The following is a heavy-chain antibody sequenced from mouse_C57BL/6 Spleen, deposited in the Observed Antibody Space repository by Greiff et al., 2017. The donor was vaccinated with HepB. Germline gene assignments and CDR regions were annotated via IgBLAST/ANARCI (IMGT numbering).Heavy chain of an antibody. CDR1: GFTFSDYG. CDR3: ARHYGSGFAY. CDR2: ISSGSSTI. D-gene: IGHD1-1*01. J-gene: IGHJ3*01. Sequence: EVQRVESGGGLVKPGGSLKLSCAASGFTFSDYGMHWVRQAPEKGLEWVAYISSGSSTIYYADTVKGRFTISRDNAKNTLFLQMTSLRSEDTAMYYCARHYGSGFAYWGQGTLVTVSA. V-gene: IGHV5-17*01.